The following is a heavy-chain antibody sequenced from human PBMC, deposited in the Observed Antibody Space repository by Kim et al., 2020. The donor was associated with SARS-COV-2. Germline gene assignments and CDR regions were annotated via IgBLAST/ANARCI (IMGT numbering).Heavy chain of an antibody. CDR1: GFTFSGSA. CDR2: IRSKANGYAT. D-gene: IGHD1-1*01. CDR3: TSVPGTTLASWDAFDI. Sequence: GGSLRLSCAASGFTFSGSAIHWVRQASGKGLEWVGRIRSKANGYATAYAASVKGRFTISRDDSKNTAYLQMNSLKTEDTAVYYCTSVPGTTLASWDAFDIWGQGTMVTVSS. J-gene: IGHJ3*02. V-gene: IGHV3-73*01.